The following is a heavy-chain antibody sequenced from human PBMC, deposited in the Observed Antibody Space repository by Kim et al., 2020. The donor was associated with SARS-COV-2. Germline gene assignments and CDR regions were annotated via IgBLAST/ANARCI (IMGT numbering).Heavy chain of an antibody. Sequence: SETLSLTCTVSGGSISSSSYYWGWIRQPPGKGLEWIGSIYYSGSTYYNPSLKSRVTISVDTSKNQFSLKLSSVTAADTAVYYCARANGIAAAGPWVDYWGQGTLVTVSS. V-gene: IGHV4-39*07. CDR2: IYYSGST. D-gene: IGHD6-13*01. CDR1: GGSISSSSYY. J-gene: IGHJ4*02. CDR3: ARANGIAAAGPWVDY.